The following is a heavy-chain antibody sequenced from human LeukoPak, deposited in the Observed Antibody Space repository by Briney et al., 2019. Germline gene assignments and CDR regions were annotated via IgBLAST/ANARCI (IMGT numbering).Heavy chain of an antibody. CDR2: IYPVGSAT. CDR3: ARHLFAYCGGDCYSAIGY. D-gene: IGHD2-21*02. CDR1: GYSFTSYC. V-gene: IGHV5-51*01. J-gene: IGHJ4*02. Sequence: GESLKISCKGSGYSFTSYCIGWVRQMPGKGLEWMGIIYPVGSATRYSPSFQGKVHVSADKSISTAYLQWSSLKASDTAMYYCARHLFAYCGGDCYSAIGYWGQGTLVTVSS.